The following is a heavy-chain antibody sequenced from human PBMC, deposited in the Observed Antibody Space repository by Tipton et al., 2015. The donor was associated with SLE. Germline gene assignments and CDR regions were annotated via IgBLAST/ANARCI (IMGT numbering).Heavy chain of an antibody. CDR2: VIPMLATA. D-gene: IGHD6-6*01. CDR1: GYTFTTYG. J-gene: IGHJ4*02. CDR3: ASSFSWSSSSTEGYFDD. V-gene: IGHV1-69*11. Sequence: QVQLVQSGAEVKKPGASVKVSCKASGYTFTTYGIHWVRQAPGQGLEWMGRVIPMLATANYAQKFQDRLTISADESTATAYMELSGLRSEDTAVYFCASSFSWSSSSTEGYFDDWAQGTLVTVSS.